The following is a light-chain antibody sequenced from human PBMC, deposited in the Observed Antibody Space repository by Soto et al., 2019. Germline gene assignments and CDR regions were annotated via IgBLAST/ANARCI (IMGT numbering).Light chain of an antibody. CDR3: QQSFSIPWT. V-gene: IGKV1-39*01. CDR1: QSISSW. J-gene: IGKJ1*01. CDR2: AAS. Sequence: DIQMTQSPSTLSASVGDRVTITCRASQSISSWLAWYQQKPGKAPKLLSYAASSLHSGVPSRFSVSGSGTDFTLTITRLQPEDFATYYCQQSFSIPWTFGQGTKVDIK.